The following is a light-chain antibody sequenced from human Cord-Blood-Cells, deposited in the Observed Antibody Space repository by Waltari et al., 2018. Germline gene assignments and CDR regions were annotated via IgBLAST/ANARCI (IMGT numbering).Light chain of an antibody. CDR2: AAS. CDR1: QSISSY. CDR3: QQSYSTPPT. J-gene: IGKJ1*01. Sequence: DIQMTQSPSSLSASGGDRVTITFRASQSISSYLNWYHQKPGKAPKLLIYAASSLQSGVPSRFSGSGSGTDFTLTISSLQPEDFATYYCQQSYSTPPTFGQGTKVEIK. V-gene: IGKV1-39*01.